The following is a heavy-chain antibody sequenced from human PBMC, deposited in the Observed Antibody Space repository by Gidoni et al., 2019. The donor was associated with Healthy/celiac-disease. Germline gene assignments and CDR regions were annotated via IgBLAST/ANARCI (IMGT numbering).Heavy chain of an antibody. Sequence: QVQLQQWSAGLLNTSEPLYLTCAVYGGSVSGYYWSWLRQPPGQGLEWIGEINHSGSTNYNPSRKSRVTISVDTSKNQFSLKLSSVTAADTAVYYCARPYDYSNYRSLGYWGQGTLVTVSS. V-gene: IGHV4-34*01. CDR3: ARPYDYSNYRSLGY. D-gene: IGHD4-4*01. CDR1: GGSVSGYY. CDR2: INHSGST. J-gene: IGHJ4*02.